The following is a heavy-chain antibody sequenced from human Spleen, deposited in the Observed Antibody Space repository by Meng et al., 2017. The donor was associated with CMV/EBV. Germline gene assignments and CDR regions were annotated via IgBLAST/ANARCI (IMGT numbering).Heavy chain of an antibody. V-gene: IGHV4-59*01. CDR3: ARGFLEGVYGRRCFDP. CDR2: IYYSGST. D-gene: IGHD3-10*02. Sequence: SETLSLTCTVSGGSISSYYWSWIRQSPGRGLEWIGYIYYSGSTKYNPSLESRVAISVDASKNQFSLKLTSVTAADTAVYYCARGFLEGVYGRRCFDPWGQGHLVTVSS. J-gene: IGHJ5*02. CDR1: GGSISSYY.